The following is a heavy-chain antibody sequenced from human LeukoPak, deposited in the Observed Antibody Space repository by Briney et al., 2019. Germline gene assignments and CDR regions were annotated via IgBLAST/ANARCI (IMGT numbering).Heavy chain of an antibody. J-gene: IGHJ4*02. Sequence: GGSLRLSCAASGFTFSDHYMSWIRQAPGKGLEWISCIGGGGSPIYYADPVRGRFSISRDNAKNSLFLQMDSLRAEDTAVYYCARDRRPSVYGGLDNWGQGTLVTVSS. CDR2: IGGGGSPI. D-gene: IGHD4/OR15-4a*01. CDR1: GFTFSDHY. V-gene: IGHV3-11*04. CDR3: ARDRRPSVYGGLDN.